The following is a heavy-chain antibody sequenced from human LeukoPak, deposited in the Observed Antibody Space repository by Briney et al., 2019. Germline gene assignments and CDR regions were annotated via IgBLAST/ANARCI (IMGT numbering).Heavy chain of an antibody. CDR3: ARVSYDILTGHYGMDV. CDR2: IYYSGST. CDR1: GGSISSYY. J-gene: IGHJ6*02. D-gene: IGHD3-9*01. Sequence: SETLSLTCTVSGGSISSYYWSWIRQPPGKGLEWIGYIYYSGSTNYNPSLKSRVTISVDTSKNQFSLKLSSVTAADTAVYYCARVSYDILTGHYGMDVWGQGTTVTVSS. V-gene: IGHV4-59*01.